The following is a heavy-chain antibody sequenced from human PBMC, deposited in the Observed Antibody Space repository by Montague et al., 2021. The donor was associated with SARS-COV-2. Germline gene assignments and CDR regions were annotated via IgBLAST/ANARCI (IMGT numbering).Heavy chain of an antibody. CDR2: IYYSGST. J-gene: IGHJ3*02. Sequence: SETLSLTCTVSGGSISSYYLSWIRQPPGKGLEWIGYIYYSGSTNYNPSLTSRVTISVDTSKNQFSLKLSSVTAADTAVYYCARRALGYCSSTSCETAFDIWGQGTMVTVSS. CDR1: GGSISSYY. V-gene: IGHV4-59*08. D-gene: IGHD2-2*01. CDR3: ARRALGYCSSTSCETAFDI.